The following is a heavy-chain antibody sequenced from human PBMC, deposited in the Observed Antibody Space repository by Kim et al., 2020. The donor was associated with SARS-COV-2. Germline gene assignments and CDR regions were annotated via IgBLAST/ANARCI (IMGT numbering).Heavy chain of an antibody. J-gene: IGHJ4*02. CDR1: GFSFSNYA. D-gene: IGHD2-21*02. CDR3: TSGGVGTNYHYFDC. CDR2: MSGMSGSGATT. Sequence: GGSLRLSCAASGFSFSNYAMSWVRQAPGKGLEWVSGMSGMSGSGATTYYADSVKGRFTVSRDNSNNTLFLQMNSRRAEDTSMYYCTSGGVGTNYHYFDCWGQGALVTVSS. V-gene: IGHV3-23*01.